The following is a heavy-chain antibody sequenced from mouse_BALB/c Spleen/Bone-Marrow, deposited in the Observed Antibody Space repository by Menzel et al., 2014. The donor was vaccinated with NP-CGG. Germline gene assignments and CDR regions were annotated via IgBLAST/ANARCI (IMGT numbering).Heavy chain of an antibody. CDR3: VVSYRFNYNMDH. CDR2: IDPENRNN. Sequence: VQIPHCGAEVVRPGLFVKLPCQASGFYIKDYCMHWVKQRPEQCLDRDGGIDPENRNNIYDPKFQGKASITADKSSKTAYMQLSSLTSEDTAVYYCVVSYRFNYNMDHRGQCTTLTVSS. D-gene: IGHD2-14*01. V-gene: IGHV14-1*02. CDR1: GFYIKDYC. J-gene: IGHJ2*01.